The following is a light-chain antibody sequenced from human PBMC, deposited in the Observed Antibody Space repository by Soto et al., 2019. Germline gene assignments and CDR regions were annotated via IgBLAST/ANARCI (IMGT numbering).Light chain of an antibody. CDR2: DVS. CDR1: QSIGSY. V-gene: IGKV1-39*01. CDR3: QLYTSHSEA. J-gene: IGKJ1*01. Sequence: MQMTQSPSSLSACEADRVTITCRASQSIGSYLNWYQQERGKAPKLLIYDVSSLQSGVPSRFSGSGSGTDFTLTISCLQPEDFAPYCCQLYTSHSEAFGQGTKV.